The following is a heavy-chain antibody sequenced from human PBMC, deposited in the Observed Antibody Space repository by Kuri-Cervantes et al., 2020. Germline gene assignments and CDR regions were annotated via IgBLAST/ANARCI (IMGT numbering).Heavy chain of an antibody. V-gene: IGHV3-9*01. Sequence: SLKISCAASGFTFDDYAMHWVRQAPGKGLEWVSGISWNSDDIDYADSVKGRFTISRDNATNSLYLQMNSLRVADTALYYCAKSESSVISATRWYFDLWGRGTLVTVSS. D-gene: IGHD2-15*01. CDR3: AKSESSVISATRWYFDL. J-gene: IGHJ2*01. CDR2: ISWNSDDI. CDR1: GFTFDDYA.